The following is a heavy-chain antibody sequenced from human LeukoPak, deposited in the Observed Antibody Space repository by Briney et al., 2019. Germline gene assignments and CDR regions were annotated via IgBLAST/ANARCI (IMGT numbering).Heavy chain of an antibody. CDR3: VRSRGDF. Sequence: GGSLRLSCAASGFTFSNYWMTWVRQAPGKGLEWVAHIKEDGGEKHYVDPVKGRFTISRDNAKNSLYLQMNSLRAEDTAMYYCVRSRGDFWGQGTLVTVSS. J-gene: IGHJ4*02. CDR2: IKEDGGEK. CDR1: GFTFSNYW. V-gene: IGHV3-7*01.